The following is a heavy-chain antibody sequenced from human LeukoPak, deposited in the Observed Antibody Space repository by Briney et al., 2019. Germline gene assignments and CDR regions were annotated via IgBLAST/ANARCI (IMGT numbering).Heavy chain of an antibody. J-gene: IGHJ5*01. Sequence: PSETLSLTCAVNGGSFSDYFWGWFRQTPGKGLEWIGEVNHRGTINTNPSLKSRVAISVETPKNQFPLTLTSVTAADTAVYYCARIHLWPGNWIDSWGQGSLVTVSS. CDR2: VNHRGTI. CDR1: GGSFSDYF. D-gene: IGHD3-10*01. CDR3: ARIHLWPGNWIDS. V-gene: IGHV4-34*01.